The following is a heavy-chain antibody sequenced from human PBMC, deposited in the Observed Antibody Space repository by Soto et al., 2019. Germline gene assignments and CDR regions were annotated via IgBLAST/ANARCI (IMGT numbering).Heavy chain of an antibody. D-gene: IGHD3-16*01. J-gene: IGHJ4*02. CDR3: AKGSIYVWGSSLFDY. CDR1: GFTFSSYG. V-gene: IGHV3-30*18. CDR2: ISYDGSNK. Sequence: GGSLRLSCAASGFTFSSYGMHWVRQAPGKGLEWVAVISYDGSNKYYADSVKGRFTISRDNSKNTLYLQMNSLRAEDTAVYYCAKGSIYVWGSSLFDYWGQGTLVTVSS.